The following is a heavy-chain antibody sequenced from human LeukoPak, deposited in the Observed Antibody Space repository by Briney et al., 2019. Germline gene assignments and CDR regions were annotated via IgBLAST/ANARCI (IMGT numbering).Heavy chain of an antibody. D-gene: IGHD1-26*01. CDR3: ARDSGRSRWELLGFDY. CDR1: GFTFSSYW. CDR2: IKQDGSEK. J-gene: IGHJ4*02. Sequence: PGGSLRLPCAASGFTFSSYWMSWVRQAPGKGLEWVANIKQDGSEKYYVDSVKGRFTISRDNAKNSLYLQMNSLRAEDTAVYYCARDSGRSRWELLGFDYWGQGTLVTVSS. V-gene: IGHV3-7*01.